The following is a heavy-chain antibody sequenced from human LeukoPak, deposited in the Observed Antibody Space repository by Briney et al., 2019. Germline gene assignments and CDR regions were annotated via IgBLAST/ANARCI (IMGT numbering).Heavy chain of an antibody. D-gene: IGHD6-19*01. CDR3: ASPVAVSRVDY. V-gene: IGHV4-39*01. CDR1: GGSISSSSYY. J-gene: IGHJ4*02. CDR2: IYYSGST. Sequence: SETLSLTCTVSGGSISSSSYYWGWIRQPPGKGLEWIGSIYYSGSTYYNPSLKSRVAISVDTSKNQFSLKLSSVTAADTAVYYCASPVAVSRVDYWGQGTLVTVSS.